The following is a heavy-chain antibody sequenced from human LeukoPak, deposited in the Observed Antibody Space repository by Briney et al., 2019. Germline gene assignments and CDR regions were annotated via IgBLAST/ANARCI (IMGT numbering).Heavy chain of an antibody. CDR2: IKQDGSEK. V-gene: IGHV3-7*03. Sequence: PGGSLSLSCAASGFTFSSYWMSWVRQAPGKGLERVANIKQDGSEKYYVDSVKGRFTISRDNAKNSLYLQMNSLRAEDTAVYYCAKDKVGATVDAFDIWGQGTMVTVSS. D-gene: IGHD1-26*01. J-gene: IGHJ3*02. CDR1: GFTFSSYW. CDR3: AKDKVGATVDAFDI.